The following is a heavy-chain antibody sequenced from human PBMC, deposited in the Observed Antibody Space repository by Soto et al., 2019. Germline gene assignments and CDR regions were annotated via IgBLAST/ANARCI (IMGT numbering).Heavy chain of an antibody. CDR2: ISGSGDST. CDR1: GFTFSNYA. J-gene: IGHJ6*03. CDR3: AKDILPHYYHYMDV. V-gene: IGHV3-23*01. Sequence: GGSLRLSCAASGFTFSNYAMSWVRQAPGKGLEWVSAISGSGDSTSYADSVKGGFTMSRNSSKNTLYLQLNSLRVEDTAVYYCAKDILPHYYHYMDVWGEGTTVTVS. D-gene: IGHD3-3*02.